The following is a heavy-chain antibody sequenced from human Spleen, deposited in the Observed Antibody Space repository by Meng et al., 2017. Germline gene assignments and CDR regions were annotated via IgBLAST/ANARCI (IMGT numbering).Heavy chain of an antibody. Sequence: SLKISCAGSGFTFDDYAMHWVRQVPGEGVEWVSGISWNSVRIGYADSVKGRFTISRDNAKNSLYLQMKSLRAEDTALYYCAKGPGYGDLLPPDYWGQGTLVTVSS. CDR2: ISWNSVRI. CDR3: AKGPGYGDLLPPDY. CDR1: GFTFDDYA. J-gene: IGHJ4*02. V-gene: IGHV3-9*01. D-gene: IGHD4-17*01.